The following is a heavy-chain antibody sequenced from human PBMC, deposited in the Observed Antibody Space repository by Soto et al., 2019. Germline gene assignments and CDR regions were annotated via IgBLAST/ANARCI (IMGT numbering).Heavy chain of an antibody. CDR3: AKDLGLQSSGWFLAAFEI. V-gene: IGHV4-59*01. D-gene: IGHD6-13*01. J-gene: IGHJ3*02. CDR2: ISHSEST. CDR1: GGSISGYY. Sequence: QVQLQESGPGLVKPSETLSLTCTVSGGSISGYYWSWIRQSPGKGLEWIGYISHSESTNYNPSLKSRVTMSVDTSKNQFFLKLTSVTVADTAVYYCAKDLGLQSSGWFLAAFEIWGQGTVVTVSS.